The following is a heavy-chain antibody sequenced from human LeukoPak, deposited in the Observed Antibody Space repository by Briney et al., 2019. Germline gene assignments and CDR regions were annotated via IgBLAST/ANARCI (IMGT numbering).Heavy chain of an antibody. Sequence: ASVKVSCKVSGYTLTELSMHWLRQAPGKGLEWMGGFDPEDGETIYAQKFQGRVTMTEDTSTDTAYMELSSLRSEDTAVYYCATDLDWNFRGDAFDMWGQGTMVTVSS. CDR1: GYTLTELS. CDR3: ATDLDWNFRGDAFDM. D-gene: IGHD1-7*01. V-gene: IGHV1-24*01. J-gene: IGHJ3*02. CDR2: FDPEDGET.